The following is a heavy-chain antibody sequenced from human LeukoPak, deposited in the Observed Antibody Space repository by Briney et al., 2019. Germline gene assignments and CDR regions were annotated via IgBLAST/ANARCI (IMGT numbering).Heavy chain of an antibody. V-gene: IGHV4-61*01. D-gene: IGHD6-13*01. CDR3: AREMIAAAGTGFDY. J-gene: IGHJ4*02. Sequence: SETLSLTCTVSGYSISSSYYWSWIRQPPGKGLEWFGYIYYSGSTNYNPSLKSRVTISVDTSKNQFSLKLSSVTAADTAVYYCAREMIAAAGTGFDYWGQGTLVTVSS. CDR2: IYYSGST. CDR1: GYSISSSYY.